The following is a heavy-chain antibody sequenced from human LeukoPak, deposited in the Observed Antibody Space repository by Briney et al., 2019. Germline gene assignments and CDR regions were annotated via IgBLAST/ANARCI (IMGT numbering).Heavy chain of an antibody. CDR3: ARLSTATRHWLAASDI. D-gene: IGHD6-19*01. J-gene: IGHJ3*02. CDR1: GYSFTDYF. Sequence: ASVKVSCKASGYSFTDYFLYWVRQAPGQGLEWMGRINPDAGETNYAQTFQGRTTMTRDTSISTAYMELSSLKSDDTAVYYCARLSTATRHWLAASDIWGQGTVVTVSS. V-gene: IGHV1-2*06. CDR2: INPDAGET.